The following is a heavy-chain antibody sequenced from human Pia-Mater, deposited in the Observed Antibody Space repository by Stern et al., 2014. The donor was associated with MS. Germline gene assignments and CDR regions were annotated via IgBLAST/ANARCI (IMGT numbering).Heavy chain of an antibody. V-gene: IGHV3-48*02. CDR2: ISSSSSTI. J-gene: IGHJ5*02. Sequence: EVQLVESGGGLVQPGGSLRLSCAASGFTFSSYSMNWVRQAPGKGLEWVSYISSSSSTIYYADSVKGRFTISRDNAKNSLYLQMNSLRDEDTAVYYCARDRRYYDSSGYPNWFDPGAREPWSPSPQ. CDR3: ARDRRYYDSSGYPNWFDP. CDR1: GFTFSSYS. D-gene: IGHD3-22*01.